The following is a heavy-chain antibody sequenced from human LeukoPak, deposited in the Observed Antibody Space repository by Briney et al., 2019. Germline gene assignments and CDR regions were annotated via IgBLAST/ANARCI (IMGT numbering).Heavy chain of an antibody. V-gene: IGHV1-46*01. D-gene: IGHD6-13*01. CDR2: INPSGGST. CDR1: GYTFTSYY. J-gene: IGHJ4*02. Sequence: ASVKVSCKASGYTFTSYYMHWVRQAPGQGLEWMGIINPSGGSTSYAQKFQGRVTMTRDMSTSTVYMEPSSLRSEDTAVYYCARAPPLAAAGVYFDYWGQGTLVTVSS. CDR3: ARAPPLAAAGVYFDY.